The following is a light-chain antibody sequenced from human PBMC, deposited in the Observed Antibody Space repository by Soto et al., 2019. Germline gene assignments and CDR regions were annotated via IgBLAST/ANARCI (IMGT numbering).Light chain of an antibody. CDR1: QTISSDY. CDR2: GAS. V-gene: IGKV3-20*01. CDR3: HQYGSSPIN. Sequence: EIVLTQSPGTLSLSPGIRATLSCRASQTISSDYLAWYQQRPGQPPRLLIYGASTRATGIPDRFSGGGSGTDFTLTISRLEPEDFAVYYCHQYGSSPINLGQGTRLEIK. J-gene: IGKJ5*01.